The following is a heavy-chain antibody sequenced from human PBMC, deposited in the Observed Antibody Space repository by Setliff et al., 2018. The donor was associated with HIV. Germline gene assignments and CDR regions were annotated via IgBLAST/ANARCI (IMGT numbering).Heavy chain of an antibody. Sequence: SETLSLTCTVSGGSIRSSSLHWGWIRQSPGKGLQWIGSIYYSGSTHYNESLKRRVTISVDTSKNQFSLKLNSVTAADTALYYCTRHAPSGELYYFDYWGQGILVTVSS. D-gene: IGHD3-10*01. CDR2: IYYSGST. J-gene: IGHJ4*02. V-gene: IGHV4-39*01. CDR1: GGSIRSSSLH. CDR3: TRHAPSGELYYFDY.